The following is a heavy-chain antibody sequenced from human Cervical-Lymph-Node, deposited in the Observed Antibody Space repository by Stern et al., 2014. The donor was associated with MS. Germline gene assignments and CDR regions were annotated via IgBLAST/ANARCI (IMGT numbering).Heavy chain of an antibody. CDR3: ARSYDFWSGYPADY. D-gene: IGHD3-3*01. J-gene: IGHJ4*02. Sequence: EMQLVESGGGLVQPGGSLRLSCAASGFTFSSYWMHWVRQAPGKGLVWVSRINSDGSSTSYADSVKGRFTISRDNAKNTLYLQMNSLRAEDTAVYYCARSYDFWSGYPADYWGQGTLVTVSS. CDR2: INSDGSST. CDR1: GFTFSSYW. V-gene: IGHV3-74*01.